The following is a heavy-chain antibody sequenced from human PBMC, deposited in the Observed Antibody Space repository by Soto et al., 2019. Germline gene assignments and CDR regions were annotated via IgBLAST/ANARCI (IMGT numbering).Heavy chain of an antibody. D-gene: IGHD3-10*01. CDR1: GFTFSSYA. J-gene: IGHJ6*03. CDR2: ISGSGGST. CDR3: AKEGLLWCGTLDYDMDV. V-gene: IGHV3-23*01. Sequence: GSLRLSCAASGFTFSSYAMSWVRQAPGKGLEWVSAISGSGGSTYYADSVKGRFTISRDNSKNTLYLQMNSLRAEDTAVYYCAKEGLLWCGTLDYDMDVWGKGTTVTVSS.